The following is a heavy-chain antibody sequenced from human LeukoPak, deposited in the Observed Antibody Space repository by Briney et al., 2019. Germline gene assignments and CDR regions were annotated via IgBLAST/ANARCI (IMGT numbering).Heavy chain of an antibody. Sequence: SETLSLTCAVYGGSFSGYYWSWIRQPPGKGLEWIGEINHCGSTNYNPSLKSRVTISVDTSKNQFSLKLSSVTAADTAVYYCARDVPFDYWGQGTLVTVSS. CDR2: INHCGST. CDR1: GGSFSGYY. V-gene: IGHV4-34*01. J-gene: IGHJ4*02. CDR3: ARDVPFDY.